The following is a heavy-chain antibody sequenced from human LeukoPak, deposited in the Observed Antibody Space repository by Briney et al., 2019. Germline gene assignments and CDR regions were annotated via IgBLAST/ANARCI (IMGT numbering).Heavy chain of an antibody. D-gene: IGHD5-12*01. Sequence: PGGSLRLSCAASGFTFSSYGMHWVRQAPGKGLEWVAVISYDGSNKYYADSVKGRFTISRDNSKNTLYLQMNSLRAEDTAVYYCAKFSGYYWGQGTLVTVSS. CDR3: AKFSGYY. CDR1: GFTFSSYG. CDR2: ISYDGSNK. J-gene: IGHJ4*02. V-gene: IGHV3-30*18.